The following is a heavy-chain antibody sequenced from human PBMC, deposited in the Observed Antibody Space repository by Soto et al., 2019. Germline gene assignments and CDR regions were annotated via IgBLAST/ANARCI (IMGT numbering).Heavy chain of an antibody. CDR2: INPSGGST. CDR1: GYTFSSYY. V-gene: IGHV1-46*01. CDR3: ARAAAAGNGRRVDV. D-gene: IGHD6-13*01. J-gene: IGHJ6*02. Sequence: QVQLVQSGAEVTKPGASVKVSCKASGYTFSSYYIHWVRQAPGQGLEWMAMINPSGGSTTYTQKFQGRVTMTRDTPTSTLYMELSSLTSEDTAVYYCARAAAAGNGRRVDVWGQGTTVTVSS.